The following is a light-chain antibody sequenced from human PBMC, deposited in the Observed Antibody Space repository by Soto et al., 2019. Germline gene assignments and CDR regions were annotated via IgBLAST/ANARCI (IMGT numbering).Light chain of an antibody. J-gene: IGLJ1*01. Sequence: QSVLTQPPSASGAPGQKVTISCSGSTSNIGRNTVNWYQQLPGATPKLLIYSTRDRASGVPDRFSGSKSGTSASLEISGVQSGDEADYYCAAWDDSLNGHDVFGTGTKVTVL. CDR1: TSNIGRNT. CDR2: STR. V-gene: IGLV1-44*01. CDR3: AAWDDSLNGHDV.